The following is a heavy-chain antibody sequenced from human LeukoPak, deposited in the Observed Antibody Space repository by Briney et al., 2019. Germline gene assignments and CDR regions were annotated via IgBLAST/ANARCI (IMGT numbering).Heavy chain of an antibody. V-gene: IGHV3-9*01. CDR3: AKGMRYSGSYYGFDY. J-gene: IGHJ4*02. D-gene: IGHD1-26*01. Sequence: GRSPRLSCAASGFTFDDYAMHWVRQAPGKGLEWVSGISWNSGSIGYADSVKGRFTISRDNAKNSLYLQMNSLRAEDTALYYCAKGMRYSGSYYGFDYWGQGTLVTVSS. CDR1: GFTFDDYA. CDR2: ISWNSGSI.